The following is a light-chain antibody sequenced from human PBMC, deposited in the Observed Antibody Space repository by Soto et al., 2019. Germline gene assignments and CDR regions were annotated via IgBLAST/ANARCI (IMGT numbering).Light chain of an antibody. Sequence: DIVMTQSPGTLSVSPGERATLSCRASQSVGTNLAWYQQRPGQAPRLLVYGASTRASGIPPRFSGSGSGTDFTLTLSSLQSEDFAVYYCQQLNYWPRITFGQGTRLEI. V-gene: IGKV3-15*01. J-gene: IGKJ5*01. CDR3: QQLNYWPRIT. CDR2: GAS. CDR1: QSVGTN.